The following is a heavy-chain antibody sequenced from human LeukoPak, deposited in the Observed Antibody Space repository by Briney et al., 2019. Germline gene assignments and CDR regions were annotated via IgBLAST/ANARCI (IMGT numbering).Heavy chain of an antibody. D-gene: IGHD6-13*01. V-gene: IGHV4-34*01. CDR1: GGSFSGYY. CDR3: ARGPYSSILIDY. CDR2: INHSGST. Sequence: SETLSLTCAVYGGSFSGYYWSWIRQPPGKGLEWIGEINHSGSTNYNPSLKSRVTISVAPSKTQFSLMLSSVPAADTAVYYCARGPYSSILIDYWGQGTLVTVSS. J-gene: IGHJ4*02.